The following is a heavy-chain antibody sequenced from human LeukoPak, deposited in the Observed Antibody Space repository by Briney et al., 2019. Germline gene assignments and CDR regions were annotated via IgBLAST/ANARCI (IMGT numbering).Heavy chain of an antibody. V-gene: IGHV3-30*02. CDR2: IRYDGSNK. Sequence: GGSLRLSCAASGFTFSSYGMHWVRQAPGKGLEWVAFIRYDGSNKYYADSVKGRFTISRDNSKNTLYLQMNSLRAEDTAVYYCAKDQMVRGVISPLDYRGQGTLVTVSS. D-gene: IGHD3-10*01. J-gene: IGHJ4*02. CDR1: GFTFSSYG. CDR3: AKDQMVRGVISPLDY.